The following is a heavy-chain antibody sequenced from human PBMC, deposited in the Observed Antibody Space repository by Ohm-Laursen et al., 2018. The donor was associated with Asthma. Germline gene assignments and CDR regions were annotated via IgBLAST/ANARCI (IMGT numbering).Heavy chain of an antibody. V-gene: IGHV3-21*01. J-gene: IGHJ5*02. Sequence: SLRLSCAAPGHTFSRYSIHWARQIPGKGLEWVASISTASSFIYYADSVRGRFTTSRDNARNSLYLQMNSLRAEDTAVYYCARDRWFDPWGQGTLVTVSS. CDR2: ISTASSFI. CDR1: GHTFSRYS. CDR3: ARDRWFDP.